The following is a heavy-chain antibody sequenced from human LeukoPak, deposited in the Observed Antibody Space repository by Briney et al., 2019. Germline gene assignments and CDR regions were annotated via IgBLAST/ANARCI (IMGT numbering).Heavy chain of an antibody. CDR1: GFTFSNYW. CDR3: ARDTNYDFWSGYYTGDY. CDR2: IKQDGSEK. V-gene: IGHV3-7*01. Sequence: SGGSLRLSCAASGFTFSNYWMAWVRQAPGKGLKWVANIKQDGSEKYYVDSVKGRFTISRVNAKNSVYLQMNSLRVEETAVYYCARDTNYDFWSGYYTGDYWGQGTLVTVSS. D-gene: IGHD3-3*01. J-gene: IGHJ4*02.